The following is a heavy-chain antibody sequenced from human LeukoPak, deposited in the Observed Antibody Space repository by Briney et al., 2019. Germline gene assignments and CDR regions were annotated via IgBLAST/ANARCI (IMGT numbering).Heavy chain of an antibody. CDR3: ARDRYWFDY. V-gene: IGHV4-34*01. Sequence: PSETLSLTCAVYGESFSGYYWSWIRQPPGKGLEWIGEINHSGSTNYNPSLKSRVTISVDTSKNQFSLKLSSVTAADTAVYYCARDRYWFDYWGQGTLVTVSS. D-gene: IGHD3-16*02. CDR2: INHSGST. J-gene: IGHJ4*02. CDR1: GESFSGYY.